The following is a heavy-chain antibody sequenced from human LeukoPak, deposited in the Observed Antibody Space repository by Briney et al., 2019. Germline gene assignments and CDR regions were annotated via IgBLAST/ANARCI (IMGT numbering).Heavy chain of an antibody. CDR3: AREEWVDYVWGSYRYTALDY. CDR1: GFTFSSYA. CDR2: ISYDGSNK. J-gene: IGHJ4*02. D-gene: IGHD3-16*02. Sequence: TGGSLRLSCAASGFTFSSYAMHWVRQAPGKGLEWVAVISYDGSNKYYADSVKGRFTISRDNSKNTLYLQMNSLRAEDTAVYYCAREEWVDYVWGSYRYTALDYWGQGTLVTVSS. V-gene: IGHV3-30*04.